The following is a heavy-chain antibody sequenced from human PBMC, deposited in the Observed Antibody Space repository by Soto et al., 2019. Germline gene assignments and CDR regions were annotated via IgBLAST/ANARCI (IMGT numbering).Heavy chain of an antibody. CDR3: ARADGISITGTTLLNYFDY. D-gene: IGHD1-20*01. CDR1: GFTFDDYG. J-gene: IGHJ4*02. Sequence: GGSLRLSCAASGFTFDDYGMSWVRQAPGKGLEWVSGINWNGGSTSYADSVKGRFTISRDNAKNSLYLQMNSLRAEDTALYYCARADGISITGTTLLNYFDYWGQGTLVTVSS. V-gene: IGHV3-20*04. CDR2: INWNGGST.